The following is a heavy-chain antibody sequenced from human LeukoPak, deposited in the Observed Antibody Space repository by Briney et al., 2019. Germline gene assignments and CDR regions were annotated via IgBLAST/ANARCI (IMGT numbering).Heavy chain of an antibody. D-gene: IGHD3-16*02. CDR1: GGSFSGYY. J-gene: IGHJ3*02. V-gene: IGHV4-34*01. CDR3: ARSNYVWGSYRPRQSDAFDI. Sequence: PSETLSLTCAVYGGSFSGYYWSWIRQPPGKGLEWIGEINHSGSTNYNPSLKSRVSISVDSSKNQFSLKLSSVTAADTAVYYCARSNYVWGSYRPRQSDAFDIWGQGTMVTVSS. CDR2: INHSGST.